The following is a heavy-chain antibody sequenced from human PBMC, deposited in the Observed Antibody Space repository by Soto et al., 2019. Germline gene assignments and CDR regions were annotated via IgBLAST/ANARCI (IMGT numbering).Heavy chain of an antibody. CDR3: TRENIENSDGLYDASDI. V-gene: IGHV1-2*02. D-gene: IGHD5-18*01. CDR2: MNPKSGGA. CDR1: GYTFTDYY. Sequence: ASVKVSCKTSGYTFTDYYTHWVRQAPGQGLEWMGWMNPKSGGAYFAQKFQGRVTLTRDTSIGTAYIEVNSLTSDDTAVYFCTRENIENSDGLYDASDIRGQGTTVTVSS. J-gene: IGHJ3*02.